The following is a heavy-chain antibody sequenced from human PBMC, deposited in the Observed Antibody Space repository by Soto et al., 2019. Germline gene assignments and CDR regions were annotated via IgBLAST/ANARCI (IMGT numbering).Heavy chain of an antibody. J-gene: IGHJ4*02. CDR1: GFTFSGSA. D-gene: IGHD5-12*01. CDR3: TRWVATDDGFDF. V-gene: IGHV3-73*01. Sequence: EVQLVESGGGLVQPGGSLKLSCAASGFTFSGSAMHWVRQASGKGLEWVGRIRDKTNNYATAFAASVKGRFTISRDDSKSTAYLQMNSLKTEDTAVYYYTRWVATDDGFDFWGQGTLVTVSS. CDR2: IRDKTNNYAT.